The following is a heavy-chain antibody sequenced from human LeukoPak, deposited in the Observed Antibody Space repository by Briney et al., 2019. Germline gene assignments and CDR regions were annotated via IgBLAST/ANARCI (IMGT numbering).Heavy chain of an antibody. CDR3: ATTSRDDIAVAGRPFDY. J-gene: IGHJ4*02. D-gene: IGHD6-19*01. V-gene: IGHV1-69*13. CDR2: IIPIFGTA. Sequence: SVKVSCKASGGTFSSYAISWVRQAPGQGLEWMGGIIPIFGTANYAQKFQGRVTITADESTSTAYMELSSLRSEDTAVYYCATTSRDDIAVAGRPFDYWGQGTLVTVSS. CDR1: GGTFSSYA.